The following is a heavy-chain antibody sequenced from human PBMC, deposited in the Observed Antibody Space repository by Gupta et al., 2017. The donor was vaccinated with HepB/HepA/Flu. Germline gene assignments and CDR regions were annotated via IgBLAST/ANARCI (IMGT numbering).Heavy chain of an antibody. D-gene: IGHD2/OR15-2a*01. V-gene: IGHV1-18*01. CDR1: GSTFTSFG. CDR2: ISPYNGNT. J-gene: IGHJ4*02. Sequence: QVQLVQSGADMKEPGASVNVSCKASGSTFTSFGINWVRQAPGQGLEWMGRISPYNGNTKYAQKFQGRVTMTTDTSTSTAYMELRSLRSDDTALYYCAITDCAGSTCYGWSWFDCWGQGTLVTVSS. CDR3: AITDCAGSTCYGWSWFDC.